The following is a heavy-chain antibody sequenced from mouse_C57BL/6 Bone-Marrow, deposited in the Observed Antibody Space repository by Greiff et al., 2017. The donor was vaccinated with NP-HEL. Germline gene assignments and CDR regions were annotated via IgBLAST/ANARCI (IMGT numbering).Heavy chain of an antibody. D-gene: IGHD1-1*01. CDR1: GFNIKDYY. J-gene: IGHJ1*03. CDR3: ASPPYYGSSYGYWYFDV. V-gene: IGHV14-2*01. CDR2: IDPEDGET. Sequence: VQLKESGAELVKPGASVKLSCTASGFNIKDYYMHWVKQRTEQGLEWIGRIDPEDGETKYAPKFQGKATITADTSSNTAYLQLSSLTSEDTAVYYCASPPYYGSSYGYWYFDVWGTGTTVTVSS.